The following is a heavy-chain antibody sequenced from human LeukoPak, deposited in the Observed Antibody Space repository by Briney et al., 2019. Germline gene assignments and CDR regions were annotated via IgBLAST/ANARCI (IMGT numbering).Heavy chain of an antibody. Sequence: GGSLRLSCVASGFTFSRYAMTWVRQAPGKGLEWVSTFGGSGDKTLYADSVKGRFSVSRDNSRNTLYLQMNSLRAEDTAIYYCAKDQSIPAALFDSWGQGTLVTVSS. V-gene: IGHV3-23*01. J-gene: IGHJ4*02. CDR1: GFTFSRYA. CDR3: AKDQSIPAALFDS. CDR2: FGGSGDKT. D-gene: IGHD2-2*01.